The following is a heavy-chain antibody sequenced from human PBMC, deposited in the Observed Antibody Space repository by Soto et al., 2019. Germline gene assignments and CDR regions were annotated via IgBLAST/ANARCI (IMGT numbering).Heavy chain of an antibody. CDR1: GYTFTSYD. CDR2: MNPNSGNT. CDR3: ASRVIADAGLYYSCFFVL. D-gene: IGHD6-13*01. J-gene: IGHJ2*01. Sequence: ASVKVSCKASGYTFTSYDINWVRQATGQGLEWKGWMNPNSGNTGYAQKLQGRVTMTRNTSISTAYMEQSSLGSEDTAMNYYASRVIADAGLYYSCFFVLWGRCSRV. V-gene: IGHV1-8*01.